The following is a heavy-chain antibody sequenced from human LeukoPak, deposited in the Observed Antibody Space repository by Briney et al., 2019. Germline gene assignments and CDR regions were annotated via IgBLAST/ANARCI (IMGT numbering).Heavy chain of an antibody. CDR2: IIPIFGTA. CDR1: GGTFSSYA. J-gene: IGHJ4*02. Sequence: ASVKVSCKASGGTFSSYAMSWVRQAPGQGLEWMGGIIPIFGTANYAQKFQGRVTITADESTSTAYMELSSLRSEDTAVYYCARGRYCSSTSCPWGYWGQGTLVTVSS. CDR3: ARGRYCSSTSCPWGY. V-gene: IGHV1-69*13. D-gene: IGHD2-2*01.